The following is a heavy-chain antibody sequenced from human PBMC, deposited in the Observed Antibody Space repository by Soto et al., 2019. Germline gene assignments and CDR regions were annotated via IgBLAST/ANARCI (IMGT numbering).Heavy chain of an antibody. CDR2: ISPIFGTA. CDR1: GGPFSSYA. D-gene: IGHD2-8*01. Sequence: QVQLVQSGAEVKKPGSSVKVSCKASGGPFSSYAISCVRQSPGQGLEWMGGISPIFGTANYAQKFQGRVTITADESTSTAYRVLSSLRAEDTAVYYCARGGIMVDAYIDYWGQGTLVTVA. V-gene: IGHV1-69*01. CDR3: ARGGIMVDAYIDY. J-gene: IGHJ4*02.